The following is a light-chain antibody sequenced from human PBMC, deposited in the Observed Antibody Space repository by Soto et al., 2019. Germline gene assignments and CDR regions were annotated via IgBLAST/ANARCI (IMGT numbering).Light chain of an antibody. CDR3: SSYAGNSIVL. Sequence: QSALTQPPSASGSPGQSVTISCTGTSSDVGGYNYVSWYQQHPGKAPKLMIYEITKRPSGVPDRFSGSKSGNTASLTVSGLQAEDEADYYCSSYAGNSIVLFGGGTNLTVL. CDR1: SSDVGGYNY. J-gene: IGLJ2*01. V-gene: IGLV2-8*01. CDR2: EIT.